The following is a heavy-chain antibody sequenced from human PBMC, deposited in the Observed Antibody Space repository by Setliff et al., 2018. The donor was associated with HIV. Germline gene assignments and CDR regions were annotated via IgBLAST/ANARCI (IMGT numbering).Heavy chain of an antibody. CDR3: ARDKGGGYFDS. CDR1: GGSISSSSYY. J-gene: IGHJ4*02. V-gene: IGHV4-61*05. Sequence: SETLSLTCTVSGGSISSSSYYWGWIRQPPGKGLEWIGYIYYSGSTNYNPSLKSRVTISVDTSENQFSLKLTSVTAADTAMYFCARDKGGGYFDSWGQGTLVTVSS. D-gene: IGHD3-16*01. CDR2: IYYSGST.